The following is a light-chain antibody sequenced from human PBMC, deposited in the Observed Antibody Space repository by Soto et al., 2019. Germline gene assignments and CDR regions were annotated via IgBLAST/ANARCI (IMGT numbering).Light chain of an antibody. Sequence: DIQITPSPSTLSGSVGARVTITFRASQSISSWLAWYQQKPGKALKLLIYDASNLHPGVPSRFRGSGSGTEFSFNITSLQPEDVATYYCQQYDDLPITFGQGTRLEI. CDR2: DAS. CDR1: QSISSW. CDR3: QQYDDLPIT. J-gene: IGKJ5*01. V-gene: IGKV1-33*01.